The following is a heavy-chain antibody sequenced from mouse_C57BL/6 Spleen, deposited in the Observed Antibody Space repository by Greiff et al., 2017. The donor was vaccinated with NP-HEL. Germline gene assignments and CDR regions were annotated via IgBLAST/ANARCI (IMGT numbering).Heavy chain of an antibody. V-gene: IGHV1-64*01. J-gene: IGHJ4*01. D-gene: IGHD1-1*01. CDR3: ARCYYGSLLMDY. CDR1: GYTFTSYW. Sequence: QVQLQQPGAELVKPGASVKLSCKASGYTFTSYWMHWVKQRPGQGLEWIGMIHPNSGSTNYNEKFKSKATLTVDKSSSTAYMQLSSLTSEDSAVYYCARCYYGSLLMDYWGQGTSGTVSS. CDR2: IHPNSGST.